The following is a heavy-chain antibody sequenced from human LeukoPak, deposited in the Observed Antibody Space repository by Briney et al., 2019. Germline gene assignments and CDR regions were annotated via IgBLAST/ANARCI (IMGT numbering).Heavy chain of an antibody. D-gene: IGHD4-17*01. CDR2: KYNSGST. Sequence: SETLSLTCTVSGGSISGSYWSWLRQPPGKGLEWIAYKYNSGSTNYNPSLKSRVTISIDTSKNQFSLKLSSLTAADTAIYYCARGIESYGDYGYWGQGILVTVSS. CDR1: GGSISGSY. J-gene: IGHJ4*02. CDR3: ARGIESYGDYGY. V-gene: IGHV4-59*01.